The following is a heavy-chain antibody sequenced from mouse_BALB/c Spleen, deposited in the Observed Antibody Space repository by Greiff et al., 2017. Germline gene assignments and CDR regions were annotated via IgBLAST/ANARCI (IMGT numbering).Heavy chain of an antibody. Sequence: EVKLQESGGGLVQPGGSRKLSCAASGFTFSSFGMHWVRQAPEKGLEWVAYISSGSSTIYYADTVKGRFTISRDNPKNTLFLQMTSLRSEDTAMYYCARSGIYWYFDVWGAGTTVTVSS. J-gene: IGHJ1*01. D-gene: IGHD3-1*01. CDR2: ISSGSSTI. V-gene: IGHV5-17*02. CDR1: GFTFSSFG. CDR3: ARSGIYWYFDV.